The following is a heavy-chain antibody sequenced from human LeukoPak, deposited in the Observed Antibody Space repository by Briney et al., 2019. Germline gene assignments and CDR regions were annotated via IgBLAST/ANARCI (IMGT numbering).Heavy chain of an antibody. CDR1: GFTFSSYW. CDR3: ARDGVDFWSGYYPNYFDY. D-gene: IGHD3-3*01. Sequence: PGGSLRLSCAASGFTFSSYWMNWARQAPGKGLEWVAVISYDGSNKYYADSVKGRFTISRDNSKNTLYLQMNSLRAEDTAVYYCARDGVDFWSGYYPNYFDYWGQGTLVTVSS. V-gene: IGHV3-30-3*01. CDR2: ISYDGSNK. J-gene: IGHJ4*02.